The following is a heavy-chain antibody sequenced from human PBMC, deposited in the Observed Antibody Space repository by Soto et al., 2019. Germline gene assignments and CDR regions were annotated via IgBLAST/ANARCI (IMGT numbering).Heavy chain of an antibody. CDR2: ISDSGATK. V-gene: IGHV3-48*02. Sequence: GGPLRLSCAASGFTFSNCVMNWVRQTPGKGLEWVSYISDSGATKHYADSVKGRFTISRDNGKDSLYLQMNSLRDEDTAVYFCARCSRNSCYSYGVDVWGQGATVTVSS. CDR1: GFTFSNCV. J-gene: IGHJ6*02. CDR3: ARCSRNSCYSYGVDV. D-gene: IGHD2-15*01.